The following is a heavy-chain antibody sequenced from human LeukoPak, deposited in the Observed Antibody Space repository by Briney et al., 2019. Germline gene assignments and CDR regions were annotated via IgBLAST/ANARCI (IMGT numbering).Heavy chain of an antibody. CDR3: ARDSSDILTGYYHF. D-gene: IGHD3-9*01. Sequence: ASVKVSCKTSGYTFNDYYLHWVRQAPGQELEWMGWINPNSGRTNYAPKFQGRVTLTTDTPISTAYMELSSLISGDTALYYCARDSSDILTGYYHFWGQGTLVTVSS. V-gene: IGHV1-2*02. CDR2: INPNSGRT. CDR1: GYTFNDYY. J-gene: IGHJ4*02.